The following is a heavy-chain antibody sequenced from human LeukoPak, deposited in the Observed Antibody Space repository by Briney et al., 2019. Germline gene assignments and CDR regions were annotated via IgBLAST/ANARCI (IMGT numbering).Heavy chain of an antibody. J-gene: IGHJ4*02. CDR2: IYYSGST. Sequence: SETLSLTCTVSGGSISSSNYYWGWIPQPPGKGLEWIGSIYYSGSTYYNPSLKSRVTISVDTSKNQFSLKLTSVTAADTAVYYCARQTGASGVDYWGQGTLVTVSS. V-gene: IGHV4-39*01. CDR1: GGSISSSNYY. CDR3: ARQTGASGVDY. D-gene: IGHD7-27*01.